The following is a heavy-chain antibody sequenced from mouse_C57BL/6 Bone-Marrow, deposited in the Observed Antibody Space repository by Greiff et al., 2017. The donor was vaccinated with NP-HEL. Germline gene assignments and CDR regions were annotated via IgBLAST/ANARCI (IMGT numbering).Heavy chain of an antibody. CDR1: GYTFTSYW. CDR2: IDPSDSET. CDR3: ASACVYYEYAVYICD. V-gene: IGHV1-52*01. J-gene: IGHJ2*01. Sequence: QVQLQQPGAELVRPGSSVKLSCKASGYTFTSYWMHWVKQRPIQGLEWIGNIDPSDSETHYNQKFKDKATLTVDKSSSTAYMQLSSLTSEDSAVYYCASACVYYEYAVYICDWGKGTTLTVSS. D-gene: IGHD2-4*01.